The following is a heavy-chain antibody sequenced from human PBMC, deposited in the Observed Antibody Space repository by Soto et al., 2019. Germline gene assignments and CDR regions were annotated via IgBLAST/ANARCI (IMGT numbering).Heavy chain of an antibody. J-gene: IGHJ4*02. V-gene: IGHV3-30*18. CDR1: GFTFRSYG. CDR2: ISYDGSNK. CDR3: AKDPSDYCSSTSCYGSYYFDY. Sequence: GGSLSLSYAASGFTFRSYGMHWVRQAPGKGLEWVAVISYDGSNKYYADSVKGRFTISRDNSKNTLYLQMNSLRAEDTAVYYCAKDPSDYCSSTSCYGSYYFDYWGQGTLVTVSS. D-gene: IGHD2-2*01.